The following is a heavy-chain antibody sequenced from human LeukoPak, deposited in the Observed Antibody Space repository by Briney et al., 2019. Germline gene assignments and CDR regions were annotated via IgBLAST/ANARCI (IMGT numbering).Heavy chain of an antibody. CDR2: VYYNGIT. V-gene: IGHV4-39*01. CDR3: ARLMTTVAT. J-gene: IGHJ4*02. Sequence: PSETLSLTCTVSGGPIFSCPFYWGWIRQPPGKGLEWIASVYYNGITYYNPSLKSRVTISVDTSKNQFALKLTSVTAADTAIYYCARLMTTVATWGQGTLVTVSS. D-gene: IGHD4-11*01. CDR1: GGPIFSCPFY.